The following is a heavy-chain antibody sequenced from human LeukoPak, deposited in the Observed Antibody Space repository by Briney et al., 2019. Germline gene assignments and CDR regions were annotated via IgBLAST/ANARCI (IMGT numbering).Heavy chain of an antibody. CDR1: GYTFTSYA. CDR2: INAGNGNT. V-gene: IGHV1-3*01. J-gene: IGHJ5*02. CDR3: ARESSGGGWYIRVYNWFDP. Sequence: ASVKVSCKASGYTFTSYAMHWVRQAPGQRLEWMGWINAGNGNTKYSQKFQGRVTITRDTSASTAYMELSSLRSEDTAVYYCARESSGGGWYIRVYNWFDPWGQGTLVTVSS. D-gene: IGHD6-19*01.